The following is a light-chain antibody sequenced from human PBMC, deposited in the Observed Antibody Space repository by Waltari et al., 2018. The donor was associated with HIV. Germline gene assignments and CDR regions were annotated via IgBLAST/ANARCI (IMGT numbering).Light chain of an antibody. CDR1: NSGSKN. Sequence: SYELTQPLSVSVALGQTARITCGGNNSGSKNVHWYQQKPGQAPVLVIYRDSNRPARIPERFSGSNSGNTATLTISRAQARDEADYYCQVWDSSTAKVFGGGTKLTVL. CDR2: RDS. J-gene: IGLJ2*01. CDR3: QVWDSSTAKV. V-gene: IGLV3-9*01.